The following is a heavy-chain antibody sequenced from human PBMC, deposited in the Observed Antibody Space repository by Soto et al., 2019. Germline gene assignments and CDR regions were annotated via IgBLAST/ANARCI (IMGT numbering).Heavy chain of an antibody. Sequence: SETQCLTCTVSGGSISSYYWSWIRQPPGKGLEWIGYIYYSGSTNYNPSLKSRVTISVDTSKNQFSLTLTSVTAADPAMYYCARARQYYDYEFVPWGPGPLVTVSS. D-gene: IGHD3-22*01. J-gene: IGHJ5*02. CDR3: ARARQYYDYEFVP. CDR1: GGSISSYY. V-gene: IGHV4-59*01. CDR2: IYYSGST.